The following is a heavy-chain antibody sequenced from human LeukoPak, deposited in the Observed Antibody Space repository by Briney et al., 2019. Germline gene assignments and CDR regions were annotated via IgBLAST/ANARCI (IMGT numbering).Heavy chain of an antibody. V-gene: IGHV3-53*01. CDR2: IYSGGTT. CDR3: ARGESFSSGWPYYFDF. CDR1: GFTVSTNC. Sequence: GGSLRLSCAASGFTVSTNCMTWVRQAPGKGLEWVSTIYSGGTTYYADSVMGRFTISGDNAKNSLYLQMNGLRAEDTAVYYCARGESFSSGWPYYFDFWGQGALVTVSS. J-gene: IGHJ4*02. D-gene: IGHD6-19*01.